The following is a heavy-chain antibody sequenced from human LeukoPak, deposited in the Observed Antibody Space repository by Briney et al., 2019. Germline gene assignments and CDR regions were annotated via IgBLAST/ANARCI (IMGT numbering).Heavy chain of an antibody. CDR1: GGSISSYY. CDR2: ISYSGST. J-gene: IGHJ4*02. D-gene: IGHD6-19*01. Sequence: PSETLSLTCTVSGGSISSYYWGWIRQPPGKGLEWIGSISYSGSTYYNPSLKSRVTISVDTSKNQFSLKLSSVTAADTAVYYCARRPSGSGWIDYWGQGTLVTVSS. CDR3: ARRPSGSGWIDY. V-gene: IGHV4-39*07.